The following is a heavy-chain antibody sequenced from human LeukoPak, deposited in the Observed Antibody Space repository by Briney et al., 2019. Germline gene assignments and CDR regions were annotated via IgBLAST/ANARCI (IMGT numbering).Heavy chain of an antibody. CDR2: ISSGGGTT. Sequence: GGSLRLSCAASGFTFAGYSMTWARQAPGKGLEWVSSISSGGGTTYYADSVKGRFTISRDNSKNTLYLQMNSLRAEDTAVYYCAKDRFTVTTPIDYWGQGTLVTVSS. V-gene: IGHV3-23*01. CDR1: GFTFAGYS. CDR3: AKDRFTVTTPIDY. D-gene: IGHD4-17*01. J-gene: IGHJ4*02.